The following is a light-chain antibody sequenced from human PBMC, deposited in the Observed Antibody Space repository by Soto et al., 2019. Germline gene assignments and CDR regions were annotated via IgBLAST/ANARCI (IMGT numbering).Light chain of an antibody. Sequence: EIVLTQSPGTLSLSPGERATLSCRASQSVSSSYLAWYQQKPGQAPRLFIYASSIRATGIPDRFSGSGSGPDFTLTISRLEPEDFAVYYCQQYGLSPRTFGRGTKVEIK. CDR3: QQYGLSPRT. J-gene: IGKJ1*01. CDR1: QSVSSSY. V-gene: IGKV3-20*01. CDR2: ASS.